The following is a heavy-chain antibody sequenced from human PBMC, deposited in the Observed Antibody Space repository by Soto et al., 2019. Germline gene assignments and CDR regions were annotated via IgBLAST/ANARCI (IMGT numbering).Heavy chain of an antibody. Sequence: SETLSLTCTVSGGSISSSSYYWGWIHQPPGKGLEWIGSIYYSGSTYYNPSLKSRVTISVDTSKNQFSLKLSSVTAADTAVYYCASLVVVAATPSGAFDIWGQGTMVTVSS. D-gene: IGHD2-15*01. CDR1: GGSISSSSYY. CDR2: IYYSGST. J-gene: IGHJ3*02. V-gene: IGHV4-39*01. CDR3: ASLVVVAATPSGAFDI.